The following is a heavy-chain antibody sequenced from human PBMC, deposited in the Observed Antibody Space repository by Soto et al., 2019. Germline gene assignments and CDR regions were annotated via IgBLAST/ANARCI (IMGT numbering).Heavy chain of an antibody. J-gene: IGHJ4*02. D-gene: IGHD4-17*01. Sequence: GGSLRLSCAASGFTFSSYGMHWVRQAPGKGLEWVAVISYDGSNKYYADSVKGQFTISRDNSKNTLYLQMNSLRAEDTAVYYCAKETQTTVGSYYFDYWGQGTLVTVSS. V-gene: IGHV3-30*18. CDR2: ISYDGSNK. CDR1: GFTFSSYG. CDR3: AKETQTTVGSYYFDY.